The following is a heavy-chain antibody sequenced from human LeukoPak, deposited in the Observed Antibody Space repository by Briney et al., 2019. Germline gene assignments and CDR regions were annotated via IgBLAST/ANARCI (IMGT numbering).Heavy chain of an antibody. J-gene: IGHJ4*02. CDR1: GFTFSSYA. Sequence: PGRSLRLSCAASGFTFSSYAMSWVPHAPGKGLEWVSGISGSGGSTYYADSAKGRFTISRDNSRNTLYLQMSSPRAEDTAVYYCAILPGYSSGWYEVNYWGQGTLLTVPS. V-gene: IGHV3-23*01. D-gene: IGHD6-13*01. CDR2: ISGSGGST. CDR3: AILPGYSSGWYEVNY.